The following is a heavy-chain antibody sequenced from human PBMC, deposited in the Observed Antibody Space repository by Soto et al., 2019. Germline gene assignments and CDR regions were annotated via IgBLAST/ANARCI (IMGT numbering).Heavy chain of an antibody. CDR1: GYTFTSYD. CDR2: MNPNSGNT. D-gene: IGHD3-3*01. J-gene: IGHJ6*03. V-gene: IGHV1-8*01. Sequence: GASVKVSCKASGYTFTSYDINWVRQATGQGLEWMGWMNPNSGNTGYAQKFQGRVTMTRNTSISTAYMELSSLRSEDTAVYYCATGRPPPSPIFGGVIIPRCDRPRYYYYYMDVWGKGTTVTVSS. CDR3: ATGRPPPSPIFGGVIIPRCDRPRYYYYYMDV.